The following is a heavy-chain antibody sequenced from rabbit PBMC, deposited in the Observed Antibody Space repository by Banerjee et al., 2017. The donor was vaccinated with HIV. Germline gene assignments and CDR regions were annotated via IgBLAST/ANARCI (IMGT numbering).Heavy chain of an antibody. CDR2: IYTGSGST. V-gene: IGHV1S45*01. J-gene: IGHJ4*01. Sequence: QEQLEESGGDLVKPEGSLTLTCTASGFSFSSSYYMCWVRQAPGKGLEWIGCIYTGSGSTYYASWAKGRFTISKTSSTTVTLQMTSLTAADTATYFCARSYYTYGYADYASATRFNLWGPGTLVTVS. CDR1: GFSFSSSYY. CDR3: ARSYYTYGYADYASATRFNL. D-gene: IGHD6-1*01.